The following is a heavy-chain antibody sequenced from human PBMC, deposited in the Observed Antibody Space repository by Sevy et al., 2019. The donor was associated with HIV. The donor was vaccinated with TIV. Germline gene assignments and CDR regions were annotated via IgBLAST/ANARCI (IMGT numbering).Heavy chain of an antibody. V-gene: IGHV2-5*02. Sequence: SGPTLVKPTQTLTLTCTFSGLSFTTSGVGVGWIRQPPGKALEWLALIYWDDDRRYSPSLKSRLTITRDTSKDQVVLTMANMDPVDTGTYYCAHRRSKGITITEFDYWGQGALVTVSS. J-gene: IGHJ4*02. CDR1: GLSFTTSGVG. D-gene: IGHD3-9*01. CDR2: IYWDDDR. CDR3: AHRRSKGITITEFDY.